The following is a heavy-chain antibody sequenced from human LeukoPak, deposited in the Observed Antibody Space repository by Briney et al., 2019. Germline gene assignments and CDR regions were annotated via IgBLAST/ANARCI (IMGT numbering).Heavy chain of an antibody. J-gene: IGHJ4*02. CDR1: AFTSSIYA. D-gene: IGHD2-15*01. V-gene: IGHV3-64*01. CDR3: ARYCNGVTCYSGYDY. Sequence: RSGGSLRLSCAASAFTSSIYAMHWVRQTPGKGLEYVSAISTNGGGTYYANSVKGRFTISRDNSKNTLYLQMGSLRAEDMAVYFCARYCNGVTCYSGYDYWGQGTLVTVSS. CDR2: ISTNGGGT.